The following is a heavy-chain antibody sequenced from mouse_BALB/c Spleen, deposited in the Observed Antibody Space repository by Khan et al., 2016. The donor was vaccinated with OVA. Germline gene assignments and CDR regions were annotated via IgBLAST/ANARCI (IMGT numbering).Heavy chain of an antibody. D-gene: IGHD2-10*02. V-gene: IGHV1S136*01. J-gene: IGHJ4*01. CDR1: GYTFTDYV. CDR2: IYPYNDDT. CDR3: ARSSTDYYTMEY. Sequence: VQLKESGPELVKPGASVKMSCKASGYTFTDYVMHWVKQKPGQGLEWIGYIYPYNDDTESAERFKGKATLNLVKSSSTAYMELSSLTSEDSSVYYCARSSTDYYTMEYWGQGTSVTVSS.